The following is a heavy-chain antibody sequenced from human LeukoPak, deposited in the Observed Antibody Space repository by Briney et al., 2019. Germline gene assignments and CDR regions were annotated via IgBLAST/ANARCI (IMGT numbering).Heavy chain of an antibody. CDR1: GGSISSSSYY. J-gene: IGHJ5*02. CDR3: AASYYDILTGYLFDP. V-gene: IGHV4-39*01. D-gene: IGHD3-9*01. CDR2: IYYSGST. Sequence: PSETLSLTCTVSGGSISSSSYYWGWICQPPGKGLEWIGSIYYSGSTYYNPSLKSRVTISVDTSKNQFSLKLSSVTAADTAVYYCAASYYDILTGYLFDPWGQGTLVTVSS.